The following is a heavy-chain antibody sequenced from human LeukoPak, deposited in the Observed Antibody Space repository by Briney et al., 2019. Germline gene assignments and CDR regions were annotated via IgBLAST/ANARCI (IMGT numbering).Heavy chain of an antibody. CDR1: GFIVSTNY. J-gene: IGHJ6*02. CDR3: ARDVRDIVVVPAGYYYGMGV. CDR2: IYSDGTT. Sequence: GGSLRLSCAASGFIVSTNYLSWVRQAPGKGLEWVSIIYSDGTTYYADSVKGRFTISRDISKNTVYLQMNSLRAEDTAVFYCARDVRDIVVVPAGYYYGMGVWGQGTTVTVFS. D-gene: IGHD2-2*01. V-gene: IGHV3-66*01.